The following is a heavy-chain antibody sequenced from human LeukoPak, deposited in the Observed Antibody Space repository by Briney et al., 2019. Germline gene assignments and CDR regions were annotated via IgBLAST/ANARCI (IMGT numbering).Heavy chain of an antibody. CDR3: VKGGFIAVGNWFDP. CDR1: GYTHTSYA. J-gene: IGHJ5*02. CDR2: ISYDGSNE. V-gene: IGHV3-30*18. Sequence: GGSLRLFCAASGYTHTSYATHWAPRAPGKAREGGAVISYDGSNEYYADSVKGRFTISRDNSKNTLYLQMNSLRGEDTAVYYCVKGGFIAVGNWFDPWGQGTLVTVSS. D-gene: IGHD6-19*01.